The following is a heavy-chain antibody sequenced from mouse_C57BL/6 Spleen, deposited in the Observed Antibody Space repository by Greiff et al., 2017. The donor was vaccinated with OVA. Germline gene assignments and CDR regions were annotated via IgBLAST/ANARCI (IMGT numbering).Heavy chain of an antibody. V-gene: IGHV1-85*01. CDR1: GYTFTSYD. J-gene: IGHJ3*01. D-gene: IGHD2-4*01. Sequence: VQVVESGPELVKPGASVKLSCKASGYTFTSYDINWVKQRPGQGLEWIGWIYPRDGSTKYNEKLKGKATLTVDTSSSTAYMELHSLTSEDSAVYFCAREGYDYDEGAGFAYWGQGTLVTVSA. CDR2: IYPRDGST. CDR3: AREGYDYDEGAGFAY.